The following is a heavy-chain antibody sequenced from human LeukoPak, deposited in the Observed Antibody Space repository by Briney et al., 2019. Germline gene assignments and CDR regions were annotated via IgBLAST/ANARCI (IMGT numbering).Heavy chain of an antibody. CDR3: ARQHDCGGKIDY. D-gene: IGHD4-23*01. Sequence: SETLSLTCTVSGGSISSSSYYWGWIRQPPGKWLEWLGSIYYSGSTYYNPSLKSRVTISVDTSKNQFSPKLSSVTAADTAVYYCARQHDCGGKIDYWGQGTLVTVSS. CDR1: GGSISSSSYY. V-gene: IGHV4-39*01. J-gene: IGHJ4*02. CDR2: IYYSGST.